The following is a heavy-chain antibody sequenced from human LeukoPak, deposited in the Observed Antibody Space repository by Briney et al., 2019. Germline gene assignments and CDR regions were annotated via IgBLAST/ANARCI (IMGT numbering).Heavy chain of an antibody. D-gene: IGHD3-16*01. V-gene: IGHV1-46*01. CDR3: VREEEGGTFDY. Sequence: ASVKVSCKASGYTFTGYYMHWVRQAPGQGLEWMGIIQPSGGSTSNAQKFRGRVTVTWDTSTSTVYMELSSLRSEDTAVYYCVREEEGGTFDYWGQGTLVTVSS. CDR2: IQPSGGST. CDR1: GYTFTGYY. J-gene: IGHJ4*02.